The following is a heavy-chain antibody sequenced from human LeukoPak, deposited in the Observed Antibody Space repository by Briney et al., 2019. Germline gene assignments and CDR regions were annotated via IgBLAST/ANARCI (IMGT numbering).Heavy chain of an antibody. CDR3: ARRVGGTSFRDY. CDR1: GYSISRGGYY. V-gene: IGHV4-38-2*02. CDR2: IYHSGST. Sequence: SETLSLTCTVSGYSISRGGYYWGWIRQPPGKGLEWIGNIYHSGSTYYNPSLESRVTISVDTSKNQFSLKLTSVTAADTAVYYCARRVGGTSFRDYWGQGTLVTVPS. D-gene: IGHD1-26*01. J-gene: IGHJ4*02.